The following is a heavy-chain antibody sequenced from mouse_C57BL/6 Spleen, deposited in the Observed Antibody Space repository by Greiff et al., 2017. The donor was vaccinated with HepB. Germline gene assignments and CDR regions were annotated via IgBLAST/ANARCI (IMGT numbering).Heavy chain of an antibody. V-gene: IGHV1-54*01. CDR3: ARWETAQATAWFAY. CDR1: GYAFTNYL. Sequence: QVQLQQSGAELVRPGTSVKVSCKASGYAFTNYLIEWVKQRPGQGLEWIGVINPGSGGTNYNEKFKGKATLTADKSSSTAYMQLSSLTSEDSAVYFCARWETAQATAWFAYWGQGTLVTVSA. CDR2: INPGSGGT. J-gene: IGHJ3*01. D-gene: IGHD3-2*02.